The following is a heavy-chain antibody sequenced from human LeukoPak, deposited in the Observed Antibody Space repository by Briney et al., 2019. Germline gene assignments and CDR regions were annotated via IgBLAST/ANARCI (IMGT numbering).Heavy chain of an antibody. CDR1: GYTFTSYG. CDR3: ARLKGYCSGGSCGYFDY. D-gene: IGHD2-15*01. V-gene: IGHV1-18*01. J-gene: IGHJ4*02. CDR2: ISAYNGNT. Sequence: ASVKVSCKASGYTFTSYGISWVRQAPGQGLEWMGWISAYNGNTNYAEKLLGRVTMTTDTSTSTVYMELRRLRSDDTGVYYCARLKGYCSGGSCGYFDYWGQGTLVTVSS.